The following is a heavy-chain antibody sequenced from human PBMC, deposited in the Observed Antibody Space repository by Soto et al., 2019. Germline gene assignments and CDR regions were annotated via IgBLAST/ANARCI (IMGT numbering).Heavy chain of an antibody. Sequence: SETLSLTCTVSGGSISSSSYYWGWIRQPPGKGLEWIGSMYYSGSTYYNPSLKSRVTIFVDTSKNQFSLKLSSVTAADTAVYYCARLSTVVTSNGFDIWGQGTMVTVSS. V-gene: IGHV4-39*01. CDR2: MYYSGST. CDR1: GGSISSSSYY. D-gene: IGHD2-15*01. CDR3: ARLSTVVTSNGFDI. J-gene: IGHJ3*02.